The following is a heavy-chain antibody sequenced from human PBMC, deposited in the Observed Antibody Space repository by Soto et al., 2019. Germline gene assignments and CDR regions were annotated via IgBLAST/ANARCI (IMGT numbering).Heavy chain of an antibody. J-gene: IGHJ4*02. D-gene: IGHD4-4*01. Sequence: GGSLRLSCAASRFTFSDYGMHWGRQAPGKGLEWVAGISHGATRKSYSDSVKGRFIISRDNSKKMLYLQLNSLRREDTAVYYCAKDWVGGSNRYQLDYWGRGTLVTVSS. V-gene: IGHV3-30*18. CDR3: AKDWVGGSNRYQLDY. CDR1: RFTFSDYG. CDR2: ISHGATRK.